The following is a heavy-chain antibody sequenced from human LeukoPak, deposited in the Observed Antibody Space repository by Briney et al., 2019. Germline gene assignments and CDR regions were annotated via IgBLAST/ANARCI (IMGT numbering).Heavy chain of an antibody. V-gene: IGHV3-74*01. CDR3: ARDLDRSYFDY. CDR1: EFTFSAYW. D-gene: IGHD3-22*01. J-gene: IGHJ4*02. CDR2: IRGDGSMT. Sequence: GGSLRLSCAASEFTFSAYWMHWVRQAPGKGLVWVSRIRGDGSMTNYADSVKGRFTISRDNAKNTLYLQMNSLRAEDTAVYFCARDLDRSYFDYWGQGTLVTVSS.